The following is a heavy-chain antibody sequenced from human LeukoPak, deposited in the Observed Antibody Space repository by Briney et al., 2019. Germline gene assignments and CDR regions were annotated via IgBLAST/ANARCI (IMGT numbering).Heavy chain of an antibody. CDR1: GHIDLEYG. J-gene: IGHJ4*02. Sequence: GASVKVSCKASGHIDLEYGINWGRQAPGQGLEWMGGVSAHNGIRNYAQPFQDRVTLPTDTSTPPPLMDLRGLKSAGKAVYYCAIHRSRHNYHFDFWGQGALVTVSS. CDR2: VSAHNGIR. V-gene: IGHV1-18*01. D-gene: IGHD5-24*01. CDR3: AIHRSRHNYHFDF.